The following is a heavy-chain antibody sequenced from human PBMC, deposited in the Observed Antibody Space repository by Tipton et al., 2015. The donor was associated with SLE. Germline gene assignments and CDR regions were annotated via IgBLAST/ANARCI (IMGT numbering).Heavy chain of an antibody. D-gene: IGHD5-12*01. CDR2: IYTSGST. J-gene: IGHJ6*02. V-gene: IGHV4-4*07. CDR1: GGSISSYY. Sequence: TLSLTCTVSGGSISSYYWSWIRQPPGKGLEWIGLIYTSGSTNYNPSLKSRVTMSVDTSKNQFSLKLSSVTAADTAVYYCARGGYSGYDSGPYYYYGMDVWGQGTTVTVSS. CDR3: ARGGYSGYDSGPYYYYGMDV.